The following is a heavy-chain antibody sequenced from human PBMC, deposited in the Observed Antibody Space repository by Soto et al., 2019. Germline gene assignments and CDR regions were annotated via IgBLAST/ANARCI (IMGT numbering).Heavy chain of an antibody. V-gene: IGHV4-30-2*01. D-gene: IGHD4-17*01. CDR3: GRGNVGDYGRYFYP. CDR2: TYHSGNP. Sequence: QLQLQESGSRLVKSSETLSLTCGVSGDTISTGGYSWAWIRQPPGKALEWIGHTYHSGNPYYNPFLQGRGIHFVDKAKKQFSLEVSFCAAGEHGGYYWGRGNVGDYGRYFYPWGQGTLVTVSS. J-gene: IGHJ5*02. CDR1: GDTISTGGYS.